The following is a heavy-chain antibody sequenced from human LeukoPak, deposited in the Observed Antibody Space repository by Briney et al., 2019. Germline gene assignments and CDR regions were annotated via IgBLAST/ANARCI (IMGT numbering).Heavy chain of an antibody. CDR3: ARDKVVGATHFDY. J-gene: IGHJ4*02. CDR2: ISSSSSYI. Sequence: GGSLRLSCAASGFTFNTYSMNWVRQAPGKGLEWVSSISSSSSYIYYADSLKGRFTISRDNAKNSLSLQMNSLRAEDTAVYYCARDKVVGATHFDYWGQGTLVTVSS. V-gene: IGHV3-21*01. D-gene: IGHD1-26*01. CDR1: GFTFNTYS.